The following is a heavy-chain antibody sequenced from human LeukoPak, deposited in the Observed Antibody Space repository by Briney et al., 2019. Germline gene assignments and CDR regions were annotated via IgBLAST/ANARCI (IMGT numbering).Heavy chain of an antibody. Sequence: SETLSLTCKVSGASVSTTPYYWTWIRQPAGKGLEWIGRIFNTGPANYNPSFKSRVTISLDTSKNQFSLRLSSVTAADTAVYYCARGQKYRSGYTVTELGSGYFDYWGQGTLVTVSS. D-gene: IGHD5-18*01. V-gene: IGHV4-61*10. CDR1: GASVSTTPYY. J-gene: IGHJ4*02. CDR3: ARGQKYRSGYTVTELGSGYFDY. CDR2: IFNTGPA.